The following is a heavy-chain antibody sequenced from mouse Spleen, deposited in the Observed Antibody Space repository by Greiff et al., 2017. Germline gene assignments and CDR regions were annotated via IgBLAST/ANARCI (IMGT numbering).Heavy chain of an antibody. V-gene: IGHV1-26*01. D-gene: IGHD4-1*02. J-gene: IGHJ2*01. Sequence: EVQLQQSGPELVKPGASVKISCKASGYTFTDYYMNWVKQSHGKSLEWIGDINPNNGGTSYNQKFKGKATLTVDKSSSTAYMELRSLTSEDSAVYYCATTGKGDYFDYWGQGTTLTVSS. CDR1: GYTFTDYY. CDR2: INPNNGGT. CDR3: ATTGKGDYFDY.